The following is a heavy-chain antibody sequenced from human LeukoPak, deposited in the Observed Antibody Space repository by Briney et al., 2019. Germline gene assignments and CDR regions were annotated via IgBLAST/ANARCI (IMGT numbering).Heavy chain of an antibody. CDR2: ITRSSTYI. CDR1: GFSLSSYA. D-gene: IGHD3-22*01. CDR3: AKVRSYYDSSGYQYYFDY. Sequence: GGSLRLSCAASGFSLSSYAMNWVRQAPGKGLEWVSCITRSSTYIYDADSVKGRFTISRDNAKNSLYLQMNSLRAEDTAVYYCAKVRSYYDSSGYQYYFDYWGQGTLVTVSS. V-gene: IGHV3-21*04. J-gene: IGHJ4*02.